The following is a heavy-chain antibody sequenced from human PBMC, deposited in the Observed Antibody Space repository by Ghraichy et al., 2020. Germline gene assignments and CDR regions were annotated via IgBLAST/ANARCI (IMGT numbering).Heavy chain of an antibody. D-gene: IGHD3-10*01. J-gene: IGHJ3*01. CDR1: GFTFRSYD. Sequence: LSLTCAASGFTFRSYDMHWVRQATGKGLEWVSAIGTAGDTLYAASVEGRFTISRDNAKNSLFLQMNSLRAGDAAVYYCARGGSDALDVWGQGTMVTVSS. V-gene: IGHV3-13*01. CDR3: ARGGSDALDV. CDR2: IGTAGDT.